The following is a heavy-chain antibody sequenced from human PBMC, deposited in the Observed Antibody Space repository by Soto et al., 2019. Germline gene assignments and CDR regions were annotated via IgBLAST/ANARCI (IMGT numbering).Heavy chain of an antibody. CDR1: VFTFISYF. J-gene: IGHJ4*02. V-gene: IGHV3-23*01. CDR2: ISGSCGST. D-gene: IGHD1-26*01. Sequence: VVSLILSCSSSVFTFISYFISLFLQAPVNGLEWVSSISGSCGSTYYADSVKCRFTISRDNSKNTLYLQMNSLRAEDTAVYYCAKDSDTGGNYFPMWFWGQGTMVTVSS. CDR3: AKDSDTGGNYFPMWF.